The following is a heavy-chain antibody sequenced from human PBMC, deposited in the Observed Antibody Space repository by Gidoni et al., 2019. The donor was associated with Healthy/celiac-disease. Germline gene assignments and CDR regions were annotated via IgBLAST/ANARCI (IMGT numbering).Heavy chain of an antibody. CDR1: GGTFSSYA. CDR2: IIPIFGTA. V-gene: IGHV1-69*06. J-gene: IGHJ6*02. Sequence: QVQLVQSGAEVKKPGSSVKVSCKASGGTFSSYAISWVRQAPGQGLEWMGGIIPIFGTANYAQKFQGRVTITADKSTSTAYMELSSLRSEDTAVYYCARDTYYYDSSEGPRGMDVWGQGTTVTVSS. CDR3: ARDTYYYDSSEGPRGMDV. D-gene: IGHD3-22*01.